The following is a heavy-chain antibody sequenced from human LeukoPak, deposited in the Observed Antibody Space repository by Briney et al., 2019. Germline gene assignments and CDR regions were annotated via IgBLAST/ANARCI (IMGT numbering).Heavy chain of an antibody. CDR2: ISYDGSNK. CDR1: GFTFSSYA. Sequence: GGSLRLSCAASGFTFSSYAMHWVRQAPGKGLEWVAVISYDGSNKYYADSVKGRFTISRDNSQNTVSLQVNNLRTEDTALYYCAKTSVADARGQYYYMDVWGKGTTVTVSS. J-gene: IGHJ6*03. V-gene: IGHV3-30*04. D-gene: IGHD2-15*01. CDR3: AKTSVADARGQYYYMDV.